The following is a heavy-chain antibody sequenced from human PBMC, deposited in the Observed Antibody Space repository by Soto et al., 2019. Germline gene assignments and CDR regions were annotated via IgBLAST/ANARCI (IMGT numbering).Heavy chain of an antibody. CDR1: GGSISSYY. Sequence: SETLSVTCTVSGGSISSYYWSWIRQPPGKGLKWIGYISYSGSTNYNPSLKSRVTMSIDTSKNQFSLILSSVSAADTAVYYCARDSYYMDVWGKGTTVTVSS. J-gene: IGHJ6*03. V-gene: IGHV4-59*01. CDR3: ARDSYYMDV. CDR2: ISYSGST.